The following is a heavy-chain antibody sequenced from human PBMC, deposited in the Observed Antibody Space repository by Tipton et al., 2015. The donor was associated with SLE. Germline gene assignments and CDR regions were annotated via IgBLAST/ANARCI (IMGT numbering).Heavy chain of an antibody. D-gene: IGHD6-6*01. Sequence: GLVKPSETLSLTCAVYGGSFSGYYWSWIRQPPGKGLEWIGYIYYSGSTNYNPSLKSRVTISVDTSKNQFSLKLSSVTAADTAVYYCAREGRREQLALDYWGQGTLVTVSS. J-gene: IGHJ4*02. CDR3: AREGRREQLALDY. CDR2: IYYSGST. CDR1: GGSFSGYY. V-gene: IGHV4-59*12.